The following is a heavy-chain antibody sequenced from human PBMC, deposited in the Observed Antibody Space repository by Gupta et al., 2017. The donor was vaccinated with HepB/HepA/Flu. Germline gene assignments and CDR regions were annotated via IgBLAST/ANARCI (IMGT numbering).Heavy chain of an antibody. V-gene: IGHV4-34*01. CDR3: ARGRPSVSSGWYGGDY. Sequence: QVQLQQWGAGLLKPSETLSLTCAVYGGSFRGYYWSWIRQPPGKGLEWIGEINHSGSTNYNPSLKSRVTISVDTSKNQFSLKLSSVTAADTAVYYCARGRPSVSSGWYGGDYWGQGTLVTGSS. CDR1: GGSFRGYY. CDR2: INHSGST. J-gene: IGHJ4*02. D-gene: IGHD6-19*01.